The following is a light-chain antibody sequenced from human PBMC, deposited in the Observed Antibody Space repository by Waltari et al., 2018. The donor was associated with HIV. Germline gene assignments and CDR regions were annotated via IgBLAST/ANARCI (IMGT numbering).Light chain of an antibody. V-gene: IGLV1-47*01. J-gene: IGLJ2*01. Sequence: SVLTQPPSASGTPGQRVTISCSGSTSNIGTNYVFWYQHLPGTAPKLQRHRNSQRPGGVPVQFSGSTSGTSASRAVSGLQADDEADYYCVVWDDNLRGVVFGGGTKVAVL. CDR3: VVWDDNLRGVV. CDR1: TSNIGTNY. CDR2: RNS.